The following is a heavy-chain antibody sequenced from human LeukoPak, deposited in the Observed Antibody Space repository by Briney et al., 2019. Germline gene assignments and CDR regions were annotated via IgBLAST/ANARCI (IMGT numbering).Heavy chain of an antibody. CDR1: GGPFSSYA. Sequence: SVKVSCKASGGPFSSYAISWVRQAPGQGLEWMGGIIPIFGTANYAQKFQGRVTITTDESTSTAYMELSSLRSEDTAVYYCARGMEQLSWFDPWGQGTLVTVSS. CDR3: ARGMEQLSWFDP. V-gene: IGHV1-69*05. J-gene: IGHJ5*02. D-gene: IGHD6-6*01. CDR2: IIPIFGTA.